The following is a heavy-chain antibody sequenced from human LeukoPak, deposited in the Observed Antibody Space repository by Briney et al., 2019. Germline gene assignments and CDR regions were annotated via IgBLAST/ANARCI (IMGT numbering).Heavy chain of an antibody. J-gene: IGHJ6*02. Sequence: PGGSLRLSCAASGFTFSSYAMHWVRRAPGKGLEWVAVISYDGSNKYYADSVKGRFTISRDNSKNTLYLQMNSLRAEDTAVYYCARDHRYSYGTYYYYGMDVWGQGTTVTVSS. CDR2: ISYDGSNK. D-gene: IGHD5-18*01. V-gene: IGHV3-30-3*01. CDR1: GFTFSSYA. CDR3: ARDHRYSYGTYYYYGMDV.